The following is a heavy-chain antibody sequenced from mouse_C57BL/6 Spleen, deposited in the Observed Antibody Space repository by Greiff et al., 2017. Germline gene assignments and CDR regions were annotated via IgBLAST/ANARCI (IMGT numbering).Heavy chain of an antibody. Sequence: EVQRVESGGGLVQPGGSLKLSCAASGFTFSDYYMYWVRQTPEKRLEWVAYISNGGGSTYYPDTVKGRFTISRDNAKNTLYLQMSRLKSEDTAMYYCARSYYGSSYYAMDYWGQGTSVTVSS. CDR2: ISNGGGST. D-gene: IGHD1-1*01. CDR1: GFTFSDYY. CDR3: ARSYYGSSYYAMDY. J-gene: IGHJ4*01. V-gene: IGHV5-12*01.